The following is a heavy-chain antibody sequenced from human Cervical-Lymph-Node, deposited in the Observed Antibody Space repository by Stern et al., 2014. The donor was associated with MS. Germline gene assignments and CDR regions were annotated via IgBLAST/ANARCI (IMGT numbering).Heavy chain of an antibody. CDR1: GGSISSGGYY. CDR3: AREPWTTRHYYYYGMDV. J-gene: IGHJ6*02. Sequence: QVQLQESGPGLVKPSQTLSLTCTVSGGSISSGGYYGSWIRQHPGKGLEGIGDIYYSGGTYYNPSLKRRVTISVDTSKNQFSLKLSSVTAADTAVYYCAREPWTTRHYYYYGMDVWGQGTTVTVSS. D-gene: IGHD1-1*01. CDR2: IYYSGGT. V-gene: IGHV4-31*03.